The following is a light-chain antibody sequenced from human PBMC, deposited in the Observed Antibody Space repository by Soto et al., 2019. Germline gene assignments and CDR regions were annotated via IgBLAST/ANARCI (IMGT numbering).Light chain of an antibody. CDR1: SGHSNYA. CDR2: LNSDGSH. CDR3: QTWDSGIWV. V-gene: IGLV4-69*01. Sequence: QLVLTQSPSASASLGASVKLTCTLSSGHSNYAIAWHQQQPDKGPRYLMKLNSDGSHNKGDGIPDRFSGSISGAERYLTISSLQSEDEADYYCQTWDSGIWVFGGGTQLTVL. J-gene: IGLJ7*01.